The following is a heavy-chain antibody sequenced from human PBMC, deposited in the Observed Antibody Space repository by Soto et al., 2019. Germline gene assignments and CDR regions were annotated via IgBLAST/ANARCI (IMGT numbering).Heavy chain of an antibody. CDR3: SKDRDSSPKVLDY. J-gene: IGHJ4*02. Sequence: GGSLRLSCAASGSTFSTYAMNWVRQAPGKGLEWVSVISGSGGTAYYADSVKGRFTTSRDNSRNTLYLQMNSLRAEDTAVYYCSKDRDSSPKVLDYWGQGTLVTVSS. CDR2: ISGSGGTA. CDR1: GSTFSTYA. D-gene: IGHD6-13*01. V-gene: IGHV3-23*01.